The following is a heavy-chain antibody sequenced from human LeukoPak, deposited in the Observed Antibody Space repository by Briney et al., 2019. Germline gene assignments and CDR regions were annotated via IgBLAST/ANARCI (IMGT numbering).Heavy chain of an antibody. D-gene: IGHD3-10*01. CDR1: GYTFTGYY. V-gene: IGHV1-2*02. CDR2: INPNSGGT. J-gene: IGHJ6*03. Sequence: GASVKVSCKASGYTFTGYYMHWVRQAPGQGLEWMGWINPNSGGTDYAQKFQGRVTMTRDTSISTAYMELSRLRSDDTAVYYCARSAVRGANVNYYYYYMDVWGKGTTVTISS. CDR3: ARSAVRGANVNYYYYYMDV.